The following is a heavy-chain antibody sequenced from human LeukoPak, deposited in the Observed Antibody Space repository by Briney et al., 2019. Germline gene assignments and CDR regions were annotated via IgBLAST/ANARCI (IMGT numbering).Heavy chain of an antibody. CDR2: INHSVST. D-gene: IGHD3-16*02. CDR3: ARGRYYDYVWGSYRNLYYFDY. CDR1: GGSFSGYY. V-gene: IGHV4-34*01. Sequence: PSETLSLTCAVYGGSFSGYYWSWIRQPPGKGLEWIGEINHSVSTNYNPSLKSRVTISVDTSKNQFSLKLSSVTAADTAVYYCARGRYYDYVWGSYRNLYYFDYWGQGTLVTVSS. J-gene: IGHJ4*02.